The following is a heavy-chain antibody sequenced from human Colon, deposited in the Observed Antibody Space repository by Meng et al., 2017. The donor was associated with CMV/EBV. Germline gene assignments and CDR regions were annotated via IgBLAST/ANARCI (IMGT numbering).Heavy chain of an antibody. Sequence: SETLSLTCAVYGRSFSGYYWSWIRQPPGKGLEWIGEINHSGSTNYNPSLKSRVTISVDTSKNQFSLKLSSVTAADTAVYYCARNIVVVPAASLYYYYGMDVWGQGTTVTVSS. CDR1: GRSFSGYY. D-gene: IGHD2-2*01. J-gene: IGHJ6*02. V-gene: IGHV4-34*01. CDR3: ARNIVVVPAASLYYYYGMDV. CDR2: INHSGST.